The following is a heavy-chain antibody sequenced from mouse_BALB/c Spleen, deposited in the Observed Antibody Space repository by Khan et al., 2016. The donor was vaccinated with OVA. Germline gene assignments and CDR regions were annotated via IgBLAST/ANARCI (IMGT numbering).Heavy chain of an antibody. CDR2: VTYSGNT. CDR3: ARSYGSCAMDY. Sequence: EVQLQESGPSLVKPSQTLSLTCSVTGDSITSGFWNWIRKFPGNKFEYMGYVTYSGNTYYNPSLKSRISITRDTSKSQYYLQLNSVTTEDTATYFCARSYGSCAMDYWGQGTLVTVSS. J-gene: IGHJ4*01. CDR1: GDSITSGF. D-gene: IGHD1-1*01. V-gene: IGHV3-8*02.